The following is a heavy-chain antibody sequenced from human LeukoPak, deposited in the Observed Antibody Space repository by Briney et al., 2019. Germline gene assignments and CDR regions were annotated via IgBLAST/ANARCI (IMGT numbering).Heavy chain of an antibody. D-gene: IGHD4-23*01. Sequence: SETLSLTCTVSGGSISSYYWSWIRQPPGKGLEWIGYIYYSGSTNCNPSVKSRVAMSVDTSKKQFSLKLSSLTAADAAVYYCARGGTAVIAPYAFDIWGQGTMVTVSS. CDR3: ARGGTAVIAPYAFDI. CDR2: IYYSGST. V-gene: IGHV4-59*01. CDR1: GGSISSYY. J-gene: IGHJ3*02.